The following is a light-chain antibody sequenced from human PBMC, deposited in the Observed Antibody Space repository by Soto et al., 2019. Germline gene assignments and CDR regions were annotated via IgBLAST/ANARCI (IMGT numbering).Light chain of an antibody. CDR1: SSDVGSYNP. J-gene: IGLJ1*01. V-gene: IGLV2-23*01. CDR2: EGS. CDR3: CSYAGSSTYV. Sequence: QSVLTQPASVSGSPGQSITISCTGTSSDVGSYNPVSWYQQHPGKAPKLMIYEGSKRPSGVSNRFSGSKPGNTASLTISGLQAEDEADYYCCSYAGSSTYVFGTGTKVTVL.